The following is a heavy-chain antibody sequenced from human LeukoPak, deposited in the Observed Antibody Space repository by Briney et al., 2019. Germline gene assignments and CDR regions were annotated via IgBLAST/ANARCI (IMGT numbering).Heavy chain of an antibody. CDR1: GFTFNNYA. CDR2: IIASGDRT. Sequence: GGSLRLSCAASGFTFNNYAMSWVRQAPGMGLEWVSSIIASGDRTYYADSVKGRFTISRDNSKNTLYLQVNSLRAEDTAVYHCAKDGVAPGSGGDFFDYWGQGTLVTVSS. D-gene: IGHD3-10*01. J-gene: IGHJ4*02. V-gene: IGHV3-23*01. CDR3: AKDGVAPGSGGDFFDY.